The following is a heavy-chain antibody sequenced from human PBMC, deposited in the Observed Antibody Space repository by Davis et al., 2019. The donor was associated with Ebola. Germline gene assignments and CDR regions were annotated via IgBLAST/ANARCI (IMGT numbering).Heavy chain of an antibody. CDR3: TSNLVSCSGDCYSAYGMDV. CDR2: IRTRANNYAT. Sequence: GESLKISCAASGFVFSDYAMHWVRQTSGKGLEWIGRIRTRANNYATAYAASVKGRFTISRDDSKNTAFLQMNSLKTEDTAVYFCTSNLVSCSGDCYSAYGMDVWGQGTTVTVSS. CDR1: GFVFSDYA. D-gene: IGHD2-21*02. J-gene: IGHJ6*02. V-gene: IGHV3-73*01.